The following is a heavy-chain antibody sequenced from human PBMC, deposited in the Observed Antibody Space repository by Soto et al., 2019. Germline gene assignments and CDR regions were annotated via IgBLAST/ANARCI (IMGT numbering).Heavy chain of an antibody. CDR3: AREMVGGCSGTNCYARFFDY. Sequence: GGSLRRSCAASGFTFSTDAMNWGRQAQGKGLEWVSSISSGSSYIYYADSVKGRFTISRDNAKNSLYLQMNSLRAEDTAVYYCAREMVGGCSGTNCYARFFDYWGQGTLVTVSS. D-gene: IGHD2-2*01. CDR2: ISSGSSYI. J-gene: IGHJ4*02. V-gene: IGHV3-21*01. CDR1: GFTFSTDA.